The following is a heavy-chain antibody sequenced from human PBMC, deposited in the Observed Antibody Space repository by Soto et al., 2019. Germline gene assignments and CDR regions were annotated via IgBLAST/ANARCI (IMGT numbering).Heavy chain of an antibody. CDR1: GDYISSYY. D-gene: IGHD6-19*01. V-gene: IGHV4-59*01. J-gene: IGHJ4*02. Sequence: TSETLSLTCTVSGDYISSYYCSWIRQPPGKGLEWIGYIYYSGSTNYNPSLKSRVTISVDTSKNQFSLKLSSVTAADTAVYYCARSEPYSIGCYGPSFDYRAQGTLVTVSS. CDR2: IYYSGST. CDR3: ARSEPYSIGCYGPSFDY.